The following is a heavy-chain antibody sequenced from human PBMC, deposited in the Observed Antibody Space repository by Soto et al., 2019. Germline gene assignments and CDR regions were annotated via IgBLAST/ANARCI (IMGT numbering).Heavy chain of an antibody. Sequence: GGSLRLACAASGFTLSSYAMNWVHQAPGKGLECVSGISGSGGSTYYAVSVKGRFTIARYNSKNTLYLHMNSLRAGDTAVYYCAKDISDFWSRSDYWGQQALVTVSS. D-gene: IGHD3-3*01. V-gene: IGHV3-23*01. J-gene: IGHJ4*03. CDR2: ISGSGGST. CDR3: AKDISDFWSRSDY. CDR1: GFTLSSYA.